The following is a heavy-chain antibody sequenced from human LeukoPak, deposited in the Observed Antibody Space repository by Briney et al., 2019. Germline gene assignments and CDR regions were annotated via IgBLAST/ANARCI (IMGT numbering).Heavy chain of an antibody. Sequence: PGGSLRLSCAASGFTFSSYGMHWVRQAPGKGLEWVAFIRYDGSNKYYADSVKGRFTISRDNSKNTLYLQMNSLRAEDTAVYYCAKDTSWAVAATPGYYMDVWGKGTTVTVSS. V-gene: IGHV3-30*02. CDR1: GFTFSSYG. D-gene: IGHD6-19*01. CDR2: IRYDGSNK. CDR3: AKDTSWAVAATPGYYMDV. J-gene: IGHJ6*03.